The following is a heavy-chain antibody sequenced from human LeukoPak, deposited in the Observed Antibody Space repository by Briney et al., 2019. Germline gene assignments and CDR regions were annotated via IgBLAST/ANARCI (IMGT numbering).Heavy chain of an antibody. V-gene: IGHV3-23*01. D-gene: IGHD5-18*01. CDR1: GFTFSNYA. CDR3: ASRSGYSYGHFAY. Sequence: GGSLRLSCAASGFTFSNYAMSWVRQAPGKGLEWVSAITSDGDYTYYADSVKGRFTISRDNSKNTLYLQMSSLRAEDTAVCYCASRSGYSYGHFAYWGQGTLVTVSS. CDR2: ITSDGDYT. J-gene: IGHJ4*02.